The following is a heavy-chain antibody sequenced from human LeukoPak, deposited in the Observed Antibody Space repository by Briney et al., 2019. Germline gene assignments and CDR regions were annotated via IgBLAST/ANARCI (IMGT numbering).Heavy chain of an antibody. CDR1: GGSIRDHY. D-gene: IGHD6-13*01. Sequence: TSETLSFTCAVSGGSIRDHYWSWIRQPPGEGLEWIAEIHHSGSIKYNPSLQSRVTISMDTSKNQFSLKLNSVTAADTAVYYCSSHVSAAAGGRWGPGTLVTISS. CDR3: SSHVSAAAGGR. CDR2: IHHSGSI. J-gene: IGHJ4*02. V-gene: IGHV4-34*01.